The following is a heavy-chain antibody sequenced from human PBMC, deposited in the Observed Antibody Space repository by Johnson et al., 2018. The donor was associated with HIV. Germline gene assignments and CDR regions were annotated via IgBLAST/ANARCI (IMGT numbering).Heavy chain of an antibody. CDR1: GFTFSNAW. CDR2: IKSKTDGGTT. D-gene: IGHD3-3*02. Sequence: VQLVESGGGLVKPGGSLRLSCAASGFTFSNAWMSWVRQAPGKGLEWVGRIKSKTDGGTTDYAAPVKGRFTIARDDSKNTLYLQMNSPKTEDTAVYYCTTDSPIRSFDIWGQGTMVTVSS. J-gene: IGHJ3*02. V-gene: IGHV3-15*01. CDR3: TTDSPIRSFDI.